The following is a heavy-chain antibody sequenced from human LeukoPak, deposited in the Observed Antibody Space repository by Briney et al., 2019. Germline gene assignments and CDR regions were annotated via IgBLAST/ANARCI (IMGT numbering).Heavy chain of an antibody. V-gene: IGHV1-46*01. CDR2: INPSGGST. Sequence: ASVKVSCKASGYTFTSYYMHWVRQAPGQGLEWMGIINPSGGSTSYAQKFQGRVTMTRNTSISTAYMELSSLRSEDTAVYYCARAGRYAFDIWGQGTMVTVSS. CDR1: GYTFTSYY. D-gene: IGHD1-26*01. CDR3: ARAGRYAFDI. J-gene: IGHJ3*02.